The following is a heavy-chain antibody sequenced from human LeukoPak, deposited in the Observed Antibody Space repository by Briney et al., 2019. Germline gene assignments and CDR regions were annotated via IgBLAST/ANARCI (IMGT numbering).Heavy chain of an antibody. J-gene: IGHJ5*02. CDR2: IMFDGANK. Sequence: AGGSLRLSCAASGFTFSSYATHWVRQAPGKGLEWVAVIMFDGANKYYADSVKGRFTISRDTSKNTLCLQMNSLRAEDTAVYYCAKDSSGTLFWFGPWGQGTLVTVSS. CDR3: AKDSSGTLFWFGP. V-gene: IGHV3-33*06. D-gene: IGHD6-13*01. CDR1: GFTFSSYA.